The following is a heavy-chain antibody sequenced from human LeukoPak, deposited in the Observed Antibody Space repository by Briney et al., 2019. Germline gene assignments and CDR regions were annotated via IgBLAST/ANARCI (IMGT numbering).Heavy chain of an antibody. V-gene: IGHV3-23*01. CDR3: ARVYYASWSGQPLSQHWLDP. Sequence: GGSLRLSCAASGFTFSSYAMSWVRQIPGKGLEWVSAISGSDAGTYYADSVKGRFTISRDNSKNTLYLQMNGLRVEDTAIYYCARVYYASWSGQPLSQHWLDPWGQGTLVTVSS. D-gene: IGHD3-3*01. CDR1: GFTFSSYA. CDR2: ISGSDAGT. J-gene: IGHJ5*02.